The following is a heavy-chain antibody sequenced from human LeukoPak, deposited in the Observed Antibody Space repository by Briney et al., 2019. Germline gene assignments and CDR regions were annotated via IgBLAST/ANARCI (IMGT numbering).Heavy chain of an antibody. V-gene: IGHV1-18*01. CDR1: GYTFTSYG. J-gene: IGHJ6*03. Sequence: ASVKVSCKASGYTFTSYGISWVRQAPGQGLEWMGWISAYNGNTNYAQKLQGRVTMTTDTSTSTAYMELRSLRSDDTAVYYCASTPEYSSSSGYREYYYYYYMDVWGKGTTVTVSS. D-gene: IGHD6-6*01. CDR2: ISAYNGNT. CDR3: ASTPEYSSSSGYREYYYYYYMDV.